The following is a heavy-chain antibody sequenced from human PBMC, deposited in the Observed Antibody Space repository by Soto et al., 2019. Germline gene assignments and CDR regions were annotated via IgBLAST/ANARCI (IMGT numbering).Heavy chain of an antibody. J-gene: IGHJ5*02. CDR2: IDPSDSYT. CDR1: GYSFTSYW. CDR3: ATHYCSSTSCYSWFDP. D-gene: IGHD2-2*01. Sequence: GDSLKISCKGSGYSFTSYWISWVRQMPGKGLEWMGRIDPSDSYTNYSPSFQGHVTISADKSISTAYLQWSSLKASDTAMYYCATHYCSSTSCYSWFDPWGQGTPVTVSS. V-gene: IGHV5-10-1*01.